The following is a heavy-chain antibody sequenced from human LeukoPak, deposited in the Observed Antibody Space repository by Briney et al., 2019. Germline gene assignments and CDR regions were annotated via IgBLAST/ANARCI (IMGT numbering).Heavy chain of an antibody. CDR2: ISHNSRNI. V-gene: IGHV3-21*01. J-gene: IGHJ4*02. D-gene: IGHD4-17*01. Sequence: GGSLRLSCAASGFTFSTYSMDWFRQAPGKGLEWVSYISHNSRNIRYADSVKGRFTISRDNAKNSLYLQINSLRAEDTAVYYSVSQGPYGEFPYWGQGTLVTVSS. CDR1: GFTFSTYS. CDR3: VSQGPYGEFPY.